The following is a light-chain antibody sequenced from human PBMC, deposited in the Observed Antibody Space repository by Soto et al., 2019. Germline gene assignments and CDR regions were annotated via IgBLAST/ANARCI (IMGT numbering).Light chain of an antibody. V-gene: IGKV3-11*01. CDR3: QHGGT. Sequence: EIVLTQSPATLSLSPGERATVSCRASQSVSNNFGWYQQQAGQAPRLLIYDASNRAPGIPASFSGSGSETDFTLTISSLGPEDVAVYYCQHGGTFGQGTRLESK. CDR2: DAS. J-gene: IGKJ5*01. CDR1: QSVSNN.